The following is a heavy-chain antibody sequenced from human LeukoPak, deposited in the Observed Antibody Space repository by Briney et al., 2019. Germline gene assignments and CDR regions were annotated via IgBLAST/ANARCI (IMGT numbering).Heavy chain of an antibody. CDR3: ARAYPYDFWSGLNYYHYMDV. V-gene: IGHV1-18*01. J-gene: IGHJ6*03. CDR2: ISAYNGNT. D-gene: IGHD3-3*01. CDR1: GYTFTSYG. Sequence: GASVKVSCKASGYTFTSYGISWVRQAPGQGLEWMGWISAYNGNTNYAQKLQGRVTMTTDTSTSTAYMELRSLRSDDTAVYYCARAYPYDFWSGLNYYHYMDVWGKGTTVTVSS.